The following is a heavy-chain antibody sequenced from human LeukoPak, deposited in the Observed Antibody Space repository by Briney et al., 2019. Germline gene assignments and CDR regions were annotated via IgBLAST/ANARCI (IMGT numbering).Heavy chain of an antibody. V-gene: IGHV3-33*01. CDR3: ARGYSYGHYGGMDV. D-gene: IGHD5-18*01. CDR2: LWYDGSNK. Sequence: PGGSLRLSCAAPGFTFSNYGMHWVRQAPGKGLEWVAVLWYDGSNKYYADSVKGRFTISRDNSKNTLYLQMNSLRADDTAVYYCARGYSYGHYGGMDVWGQGTTVTVSS. J-gene: IGHJ6*02. CDR1: GFTFSNYG.